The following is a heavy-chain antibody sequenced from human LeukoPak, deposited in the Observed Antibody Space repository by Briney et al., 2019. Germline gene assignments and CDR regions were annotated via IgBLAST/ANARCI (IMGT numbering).Heavy chain of an antibody. CDR3: ARGRGTGSYFHD. Sequence: SETLSLTCAVYGGFFSGYYWGWIRQPPGKGLEWIGEINRGGDTNYNPFLKSRATISIDTSRNYFSLKLSSVTAADTAVYYCARGRGTGSYFHDWGQGTLVTVSS. V-gene: IGHV4-34*01. CDR1: GGFFSGYY. D-gene: IGHD3/OR15-3a*01. CDR2: INRGGDT. J-gene: IGHJ4*03.